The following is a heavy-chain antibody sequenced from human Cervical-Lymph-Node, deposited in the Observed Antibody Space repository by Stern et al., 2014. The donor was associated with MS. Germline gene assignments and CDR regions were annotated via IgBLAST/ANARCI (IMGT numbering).Heavy chain of an antibody. CDR1: GFTFSSYG. CDR2: IWYDGSNK. D-gene: IGHD5-24*01. V-gene: IGHV3-33*01. J-gene: IGHJ4*02. Sequence: VQLVESGGGVVQPGRSLRLSCAASGFTFSSYGMHWVRQAPGKGLEWVAVIWYDGSNKYYADSVKGRFTISRDNSKNTLYLQMNSLRAEDTAVYYCARDSLEEMATITGVDYWGQGTLVTVSS. CDR3: ARDSLEEMATITGVDY.